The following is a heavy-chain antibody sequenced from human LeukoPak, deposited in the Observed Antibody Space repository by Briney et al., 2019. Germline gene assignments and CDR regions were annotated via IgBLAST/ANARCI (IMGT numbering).Heavy chain of an antibody. CDR3: ARDRGEVYYYMDV. Sequence: GGSLRLSCAASGFTFSNYGMHWVRQAPGKGLEWVAVISYDGSNKYYADSVKGRFTISRDNSKNTLYLQMNSLRAEDTAVYYCARDRGEVYYYMDVWGKGTTVAVSS. J-gene: IGHJ6*03. CDR1: GFTFSNYG. D-gene: IGHD2-21*01. CDR2: ISYDGSNK. V-gene: IGHV3-30*19.